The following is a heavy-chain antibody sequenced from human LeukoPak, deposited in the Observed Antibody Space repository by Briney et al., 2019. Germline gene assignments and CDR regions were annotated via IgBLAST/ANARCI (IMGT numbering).Heavy chain of an antibody. D-gene: IGHD2-21*01. V-gene: IGHV4-30-4*01. CDR3: ARGARFFAYYDY. CDR1: GGSISRSDYY. CDR2: IYNGGTT. J-gene: IGHJ4*02. Sequence: PSETLSLTCSVSGGSISRSDYYWSWIRQPPGKGLEWIGYIYNGGTTYYNPSLKSRVIISVDTSKNQFSLKLKSVTAADTAMYYCARGARFFAYYDYWGQGTLVTVSS.